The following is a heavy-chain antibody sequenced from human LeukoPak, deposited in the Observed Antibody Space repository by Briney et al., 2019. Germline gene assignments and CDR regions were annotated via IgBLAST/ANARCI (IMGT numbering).Heavy chain of an antibody. D-gene: IGHD5-24*01. CDR1: GHTFTSYA. CDR2: INAGNGQT. J-gene: IGHJ4*02. V-gene: IGHV1-3*01. Sequence: ASVKVSCKASGHTFTSYAIHWVRQAPGQRLEWMGWINAGNGQTKYSQKFQRRVTITRDTSASTAYMELSSLRSEDTAVYYCARAGVVEMATIGFDYWGQGTLVTVSS. CDR3: ARAGVVEMATIGFDY.